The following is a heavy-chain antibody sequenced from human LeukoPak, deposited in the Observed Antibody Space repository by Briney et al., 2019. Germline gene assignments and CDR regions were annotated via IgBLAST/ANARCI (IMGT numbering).Heavy chain of an antibody. CDR1: GFTFSSYS. D-gene: IGHD3-22*01. Sequence: GGSLRLSCAASGFTFSSYSMNWVRQAPGKGLEWVSSISSSSSYIYYADSVKGRFTISRDNAKNSLYLQMNSLRAEDTAVYYCARADSSGYPLGYWGQGTLVTVSS. CDR3: ARADSSGYPLGY. V-gene: IGHV3-21*01. CDR2: ISSSSSYI. J-gene: IGHJ4*02.